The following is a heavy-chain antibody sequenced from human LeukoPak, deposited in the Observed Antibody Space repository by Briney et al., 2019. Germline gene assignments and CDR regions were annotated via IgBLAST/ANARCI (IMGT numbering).Heavy chain of an antibody. V-gene: IGHV4-39*01. J-gene: IGHJ4*02. CDR2: IYYSGST. CDR1: GGSISSSSYY. Sequence: SETLSLTCTVAGGSISSSSYYWGWIRQPPGKGLEWIGSIYYSGSTFYSPSLKSRVTISVDTSKNQFSLKLSSVTAADTAVYYCARLKYSAYGGFDYWGQGTPVTVSS. CDR3: ARLKYSAYGGFDY. D-gene: IGHD5-12*01.